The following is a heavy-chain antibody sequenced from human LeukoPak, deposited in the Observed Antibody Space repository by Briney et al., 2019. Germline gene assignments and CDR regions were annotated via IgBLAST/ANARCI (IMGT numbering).Heavy chain of an antibody. CDR3: AKDGELYCSSTSCFYFDY. CDR1: GFTFSSYA. V-gene: IGHV3-30-3*01. D-gene: IGHD2-2*01. CDR2: ISYDGSNK. Sequence: GGSLRLSCAASGFTFSSYAMHWVRQAPGKGLEWVAVISYDGSNKYYADSVKGRFTISRDNSKNTLYLQMNSLRAEDTAVYYCAKDGELYCSSTSCFYFDYWGQGTLVTVSS. J-gene: IGHJ4*02.